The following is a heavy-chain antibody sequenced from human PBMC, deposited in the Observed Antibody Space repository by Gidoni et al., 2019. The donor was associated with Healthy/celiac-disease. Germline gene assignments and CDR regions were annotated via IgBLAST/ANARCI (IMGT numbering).Heavy chain of an antibody. CDR2: IYHSGST. CDR1: GGSISSRNW. Sequence: QVQLQESGPGLVKTSGTMSLTCAVSGGSISSRNWWSWVRPPPGKGLDWIGEIYHSGSTNSNPSLKRRVTISVDNSKNHFSLKLVSVTAADTALDYCARYCSGGSCYSGMDVWGQGTTVTVSS. J-gene: IGHJ6*02. V-gene: IGHV4-4*02. CDR3: ARYCSGGSCYSGMDV. D-gene: IGHD2-15*01.